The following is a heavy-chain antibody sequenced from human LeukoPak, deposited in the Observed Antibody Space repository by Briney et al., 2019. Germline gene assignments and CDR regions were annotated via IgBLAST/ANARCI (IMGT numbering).Heavy chain of an antibody. J-gene: IGHJ4*02. Sequence: PGGSLRLSCAASGFTFSSYGMHWVRQAPGKGLEWVAFIRYDGSNKYYADSVKGRFTISRDNSKNTLYLQMNSLRAEDTAVYYCARESPQLSSFDYWGQGTLVTVSS. V-gene: IGHV3-30*02. CDR2: IRYDGSNK. D-gene: IGHD2-2*01. CDR1: GFTFSSYG. CDR3: ARESPQLSSFDY.